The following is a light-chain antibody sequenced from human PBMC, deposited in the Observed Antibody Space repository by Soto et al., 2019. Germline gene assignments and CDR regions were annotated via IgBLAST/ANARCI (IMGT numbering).Light chain of an antibody. V-gene: IGLV2-14*01. CDR3: SSYTTAGTYV. CDR2: HVS. CDR1: SSDIGTYNY. J-gene: IGLJ1*01. Sequence: QSVLTQPASVSGSPGQSITISCIGTSSDIGTYNYVAWYQQHPAKTPKLIIYHVSYRPSGVSNRFSGSNSGNTASLTISGLQAEDEADYYYSSYTTAGTYVFGTGTKRTVL.